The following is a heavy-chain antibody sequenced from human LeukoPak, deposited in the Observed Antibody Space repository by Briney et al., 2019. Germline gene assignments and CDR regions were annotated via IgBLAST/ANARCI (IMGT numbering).Heavy chain of an antibody. CDR1: GFTFSSYW. D-gene: IGHD1-26*01. Sequence: GGSLRLSCAASGFTFSSYWMSWVRQAPGKGLEWVANIKPDGSEKHYVDSVKGRLTIARDNAKNSLYLQMNSLRAEDTAVYYCAARSSGNPYFWGQGTLVTVSS. J-gene: IGHJ4*02. V-gene: IGHV3-7*03. CDR3: AARSSGNPYF. CDR2: IKPDGSEK.